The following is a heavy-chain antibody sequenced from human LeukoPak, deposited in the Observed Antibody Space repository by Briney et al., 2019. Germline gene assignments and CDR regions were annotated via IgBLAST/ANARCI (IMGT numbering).Heavy chain of an antibody. J-gene: IGHJ6*03. V-gene: IGHV3-11*04. CDR1: GFTFSDSY. CDR3: AREGGWGSGRYYYYYYYMDA. CDR2: ISSSSSTR. D-gene: IGHD6-19*01. Sequence: GGSLRLSCAASGFTFSDSYMTWIRQSPGKGLEWGSYISSSSSTRYYADSVKGRFTISRDNAKNSLYLQMNSLRSEDTAVYYCAREGGWGSGRYYYYYYYMDAWGKGTTVTVSS.